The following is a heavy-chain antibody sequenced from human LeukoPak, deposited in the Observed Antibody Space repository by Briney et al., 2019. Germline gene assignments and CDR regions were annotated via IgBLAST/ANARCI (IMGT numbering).Heavy chain of an antibody. V-gene: IGHV4-30-2*01. J-gene: IGHJ5*02. CDR3: ARDYGSGSYVWFDP. Sequence: SQTLSLTCAVSGGSISSGGYSWSWIRQPPGKGLEWFGYIYHSGSTYYNPSLKSRVTISVDRSKNQFSLKLSSVTAADTAVYYCARDYGSGSYVWFDPWGQETLVTVSS. CDR2: IYHSGST. D-gene: IGHD3-10*01. CDR1: GGSISSGGYS.